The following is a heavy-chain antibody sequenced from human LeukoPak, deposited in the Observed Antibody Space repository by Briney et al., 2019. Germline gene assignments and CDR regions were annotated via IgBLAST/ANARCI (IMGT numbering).Heavy chain of an antibody. Sequence: TSETLSLTCAVSGGSISSYYWSWIRQPPGKGLEWIGYIYYTGITNYNPSLKSRVTISVDTSKNQFSLKLSSVTAADMAVYYCARAEMTTVATFDYWGQGTLVTVSS. V-gene: IGHV4-59*01. D-gene: IGHD4-17*01. CDR1: GGSISSYY. CDR3: ARAEMTTVATFDY. J-gene: IGHJ4*02. CDR2: IYYTGIT.